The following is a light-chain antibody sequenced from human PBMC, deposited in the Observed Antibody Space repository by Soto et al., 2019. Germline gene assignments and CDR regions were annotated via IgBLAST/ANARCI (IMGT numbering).Light chain of an antibody. CDR1: SGHSSYA. Sequence: QPVLTQSPSASASLGASVKLTCTLSSGHSSYAIAGHQQQPDKGPRSLMKLNSDGSHNKGDGIPDRFSGSSSGPERYLTISSLQSEDEDDYYCQTWGTGIRVFGTGTKVTVL. CDR3: QTWGTGIRV. V-gene: IGLV4-69*01. CDR2: LNSDGSH. J-gene: IGLJ1*01.